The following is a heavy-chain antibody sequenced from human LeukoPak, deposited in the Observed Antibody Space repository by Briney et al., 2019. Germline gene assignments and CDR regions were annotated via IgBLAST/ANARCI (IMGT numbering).Heavy chain of an antibody. CDR1: GDSFSGFY. CDR2: INHLGST. D-gene: IGHD2-21*02. V-gene: IGHV4-34*01. CDR3: ARDRGLAYCGGDCYSDFDY. Sequence: SETLSLTCAVYGDSFSGFYWTWVRQPPGKGLEWIGKINHLGSTNYNPTFKSRVTISVDTSKNQFSLKLSSVTAADTAVYYCARDRGLAYCGGDCYSDFDYWGQGILVTVSS. J-gene: IGHJ4*02.